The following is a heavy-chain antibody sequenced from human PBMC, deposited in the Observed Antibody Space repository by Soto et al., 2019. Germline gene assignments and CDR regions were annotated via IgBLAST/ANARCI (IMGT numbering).Heavy chain of an antibody. Sequence: SETLSLTCTVSGGSISSGDYYWSWIRQPPGKGLEWIGYIYYSGSTYYNPSLKSRVTISVDTSKNQFSLKLSSVTAADTAVYYCARDAPGSSSWSYYYYGMDVWGQGTTVTVS. CDR2: IYYSGST. J-gene: IGHJ6*02. V-gene: IGHV4-30-4*01. D-gene: IGHD6-13*01. CDR1: GGSISSGDYY. CDR3: ARDAPGSSSWSYYYYGMDV.